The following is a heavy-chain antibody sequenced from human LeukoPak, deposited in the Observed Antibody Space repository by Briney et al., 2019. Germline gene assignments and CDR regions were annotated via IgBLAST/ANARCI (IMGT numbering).Heavy chain of an antibody. J-gene: IGHJ5*02. CDR1: GYSISSGYY. CDR2: IYHSGST. Sequence: PSETLSLTCTVSGYSISSGYYWGWIRQPPGKGLEWIGSIYHSGSTYYNPSLTSRVTISVDTSKNQFSLKLSSVTAADTAVYYCARDPFPRFGELLYAQRVGWFDPWGQGTLVTVSS. V-gene: IGHV4-38-2*02. CDR3: ARDPFPRFGELLYAQRVGWFDP. D-gene: IGHD3-10*01.